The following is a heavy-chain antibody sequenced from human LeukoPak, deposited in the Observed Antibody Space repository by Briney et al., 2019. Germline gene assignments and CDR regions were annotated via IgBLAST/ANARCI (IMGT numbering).Heavy chain of an antibody. V-gene: IGHV4-61*01. CDR1: GVSISSSSYY. J-gene: IGHJ4*02. Sequence: SETLSLTCTVSGVSISSSSYYWSWIRQPPGRGLEWIGYIYYSGSTNYNPSLKSRVTISVDTSKNQFSLKLSSVTAADTAVYYCAREAHYGDYLIDYWGQGTLVTVSS. CDR3: AREAHYGDYLIDY. CDR2: IYYSGST. D-gene: IGHD4-17*01.